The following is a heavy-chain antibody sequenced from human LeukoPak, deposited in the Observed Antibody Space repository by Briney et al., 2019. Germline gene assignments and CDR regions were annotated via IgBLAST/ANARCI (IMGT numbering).Heavy chain of an antibody. CDR3: ARHVKQWYRYYFDY. V-gene: IGHV3-66*04. CDR1: GFTVSSNY. J-gene: IGHJ4*02. Sequence: GGSLRLSCAASGFTVSSNYMSWVRQAPGKGLEWVSVIYSGGSTYYADSVKGRFTISRDNSKNTLYLQMNSLRAEDTAVYYCARHVKQWYRYYFDYWGQGTLVTVSS. CDR2: IYSGGST. D-gene: IGHD6-19*01.